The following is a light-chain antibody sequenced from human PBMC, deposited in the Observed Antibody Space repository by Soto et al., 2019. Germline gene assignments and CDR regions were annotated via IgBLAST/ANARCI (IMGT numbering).Light chain of an antibody. CDR2: EVS. Sequence: QSALTQPASVSGSPGQSITISCTGTSSDVGGYNYVSWYQQHPGKAPKLMIYEVSNRPSGVSNRFSGSKSGNTASLTISGLQAEDEADYYCCSHAGSGTLLFGGGTKVTVL. CDR1: SSDVGGYNY. V-gene: IGLV2-14*01. CDR3: CSHAGSGTLL. J-gene: IGLJ3*02.